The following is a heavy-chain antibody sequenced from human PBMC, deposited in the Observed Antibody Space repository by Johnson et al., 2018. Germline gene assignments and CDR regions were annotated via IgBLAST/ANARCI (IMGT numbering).Heavy chain of an antibody. Sequence: VQLVESGGGLVKPGGSLSLSCAASGFTFRTYTMSWVRQAPGQGLEWVSSISGSSLYKYYADSMKGRFTISRDNAKNLLYLHMSGLRAEDTAVYYCARDSGIIVAPAPDAFDIWGQGTVVTVSS. CDR2: ISGSSLYK. D-gene: IGHD2-2*01. CDR3: ARDSGIIVAPAPDAFDI. J-gene: IGHJ3*02. CDR1: GFTFRTYT. V-gene: IGHV3-21*06.